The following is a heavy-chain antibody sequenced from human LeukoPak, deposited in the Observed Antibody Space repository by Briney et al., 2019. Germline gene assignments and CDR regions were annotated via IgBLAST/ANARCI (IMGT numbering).Heavy chain of an antibody. CDR2: IRSKTDGGTT. CDR1: GFTFSNAW. V-gene: IGHV3-15*01. Sequence: PGGSLRLSCAASGFTFSNAWMSWVRHAPGQGLEWLGRIRSKTDGGTTDYAAPVKGRFTISRDDSKNTLYLQMNSLKSADTAVYYCTTYRYNYDSSGYDYWGQGTLVTVSS. J-gene: IGHJ4*02. D-gene: IGHD3-22*01. CDR3: TTYRYNYDSSGYDY.